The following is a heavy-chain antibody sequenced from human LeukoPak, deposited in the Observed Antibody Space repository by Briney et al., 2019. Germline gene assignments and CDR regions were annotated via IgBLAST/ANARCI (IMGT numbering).Heavy chain of an antibody. CDR2: IYYSGST. Sequence: PSETLSLTCTVSGGSISSSSYYWGWIRQPPGKGLEWIGSIYYSGSTYYNPSLKSRVTISVDTSKNQFSLKLSSVTAADTAVYYCARGQIAAPSHFDYWGQGTLVTVSS. J-gene: IGHJ4*02. CDR3: ARGQIAAPSHFDY. CDR1: GGSISSSSYY. D-gene: IGHD6-13*01. V-gene: IGHV4-39*07.